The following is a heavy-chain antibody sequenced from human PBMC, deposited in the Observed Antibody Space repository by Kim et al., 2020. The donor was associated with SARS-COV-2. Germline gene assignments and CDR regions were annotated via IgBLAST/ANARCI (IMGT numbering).Heavy chain of an antibody. D-gene: IGHD7-27*01. V-gene: IGHV3-23*01. CDR3: ATTGALGGDAFDI. J-gene: IGHJ3*02. Sequence: YAVSVKGRFTISRDNSKNTLYLQMNSLRAEDTAVYYCATTGALGGDAFDIWGQGTMVTVSS.